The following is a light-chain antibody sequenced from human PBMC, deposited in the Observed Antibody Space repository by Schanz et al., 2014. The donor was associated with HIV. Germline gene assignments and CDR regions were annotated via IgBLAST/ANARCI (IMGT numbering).Light chain of an antibody. CDR2: GAS. CDR1: QSVSSNF. J-gene: IGKJ1*01. V-gene: IGKV3-20*01. Sequence: EIVLTQSPGTLSLSLGERATLSCRASQSVSSNFLAWYQQKPNQAPRLLIFGASNRATGIPDRFSGTGSGTDFTLTISSLEPEDFAVYYCQQYGSSPPTFGQGTKVEIK. CDR3: QQYGSSPPT.